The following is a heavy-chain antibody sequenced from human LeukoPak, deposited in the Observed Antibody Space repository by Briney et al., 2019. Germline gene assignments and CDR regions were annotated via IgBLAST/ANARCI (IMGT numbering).Heavy chain of an antibody. J-gene: IGHJ3*02. V-gene: IGHV4-61*02. CDR1: GGSISSGSYY. CDR3: ARVIHWAFDI. CDR2: IYTSGST. D-gene: IGHD2/OR15-2a*01. Sequence: SETLSLTCTVSGGSISSGSYYWSWIRQPAGKGLEWTGRIYTSGSTNYNPSLKSRVTISVDTSKNQFSLKLSSVTAADTAVYYCARVIHWAFDIWGQGTMVTVSS.